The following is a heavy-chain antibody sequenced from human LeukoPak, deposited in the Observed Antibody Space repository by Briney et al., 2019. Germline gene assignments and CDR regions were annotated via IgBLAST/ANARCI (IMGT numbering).Heavy chain of an antibody. CDR2: ISGSGGST. J-gene: IGHJ4*02. D-gene: IGHD3-22*01. V-gene: IGHV3-23*01. Sequence: GGSLRLSCAASGLTFSSYAMSWVRQAPGKGLEWVSAISGSGGSTYYADSVKGRFTISRDNSKNTLYLQMNSLRAEDTAVYYCAKEVYYYDSSGYYYYWGQGTLVTVSS. CDR3: AKEVYYYDSSGYYYY. CDR1: GLTFSSYA.